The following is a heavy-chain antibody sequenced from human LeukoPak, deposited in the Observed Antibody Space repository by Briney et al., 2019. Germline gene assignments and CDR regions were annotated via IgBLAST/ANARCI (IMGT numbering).Heavy chain of an antibody. CDR2: INHSGST. V-gene: IGHV4-34*01. CDR3: ATGRGYSYGTTYYFDY. D-gene: IGHD5-18*01. J-gene: IGHJ4*02. CDR1: GGSFSGYY. Sequence: PSETLSLTCAVYGGSFSGYYWSWIRQPPGKGLEWIGEINHSGSTNYNPSLKSRVTISVDTSKNQFSLKLSSVTAADTAVYYCATGRGYSYGTTYYFDYWGQGTLVTVSS.